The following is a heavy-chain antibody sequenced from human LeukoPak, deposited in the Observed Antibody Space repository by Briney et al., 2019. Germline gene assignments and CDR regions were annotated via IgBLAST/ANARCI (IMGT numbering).Heavy chain of an antibody. CDR3: AKDWRATMVRGVILDY. CDR1: GFTFSSYG. J-gene: IGHJ4*02. Sequence: GGSLRLSCAASGFTFSSYGMSWVRQAPGKGLEWVSAISGSGGSTYYADSVKGRFTISRDNSKNTLYLQMNSLRAEDTAVYYCAKDWRATMVRGVILDYWGQGTLVTVSS. D-gene: IGHD3-10*01. V-gene: IGHV3-23*01. CDR2: ISGSGGST.